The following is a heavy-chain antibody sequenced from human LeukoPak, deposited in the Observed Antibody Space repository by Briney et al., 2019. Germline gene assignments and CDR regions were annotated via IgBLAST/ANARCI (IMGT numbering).Heavy chain of an antibody. J-gene: IGHJ4*02. CDR1: GFTFSSYA. CDR3: ASHYCSSGSCYVDY. V-gene: IGHV3-53*01. CDR2: IYSGGDT. D-gene: IGHD2-15*01. Sequence: SGGSLRLSCAASGFTFSSYAMSWVRQAPGQGLEWVSVIYSGGDTYYAGSVKGRFTISKDNSDNRLYLQMNSLRVDDTAVYYCASHYCSSGSCYVDYWGQGTLVTVSS.